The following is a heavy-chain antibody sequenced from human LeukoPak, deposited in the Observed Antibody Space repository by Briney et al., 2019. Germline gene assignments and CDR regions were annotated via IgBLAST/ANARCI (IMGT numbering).Heavy chain of an antibody. D-gene: IGHD5-24*01. V-gene: IGHV3-21*01. CDR1: GFNFSTFS. CDR3: AGGDPHGAYFDY. J-gene: IGHJ4*02. Sequence: PGGSLRLSCAASGFNFSTFSLKRVRQAPGKGLEWVSDISSSSTYILYSDSVRGRFTIYRDNAKNSLYLPMNSLRAEDTAVYYCAGGDPHGAYFDYWGQGALVTVSS. CDR2: ISSSSTYI.